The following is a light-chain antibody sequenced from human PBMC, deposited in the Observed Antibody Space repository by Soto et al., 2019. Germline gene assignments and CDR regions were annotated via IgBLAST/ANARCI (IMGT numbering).Light chain of an antibody. CDR3: QQSYSTRYT. J-gene: IGKJ2*01. V-gene: IGKV1-39*01. Sequence: DMKMTQSPSSLSASVADRVTITCRPGQTISNLINWYQQKPGKAPNLLIYAASSLQPGVPSRFSGSASGTDFTLTISSLQPEDFATYYCQQSYSTRYTFGQGTKLEIK. CDR1: QTISNL. CDR2: AAS.